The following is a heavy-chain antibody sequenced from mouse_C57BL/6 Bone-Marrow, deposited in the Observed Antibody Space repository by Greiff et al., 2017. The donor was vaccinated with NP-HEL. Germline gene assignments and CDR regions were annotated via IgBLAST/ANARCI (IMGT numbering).Heavy chain of an antibody. CDR1: GYTFPSYG. V-gene: IGHV1-55*01. J-gene: IGHJ2*01. Sequence: QVQLQQPGAELVKPGASVRMSCKASGYTFPSYGLTGVKRGPGQGLEWMGDIFPGSGRTTYNENLKSKATLTVDTSSSTSYMQLSSLTSEDSAVYYCALDSSGFYFDYWGQGTTLTVSS. CDR3: ALDSSGFYFDY. D-gene: IGHD3-2*02. CDR2: IFPGSGRT.